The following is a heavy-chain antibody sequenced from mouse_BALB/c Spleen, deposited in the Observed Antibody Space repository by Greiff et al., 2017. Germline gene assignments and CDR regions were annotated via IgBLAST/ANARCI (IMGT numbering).Heavy chain of an antibody. J-gene: IGHJ4*01. CDR2: IYPGNSDT. Sequence: VQLQQSGTVLARPGASVKMSCKASGYSFTSYWMHWVKQRPGQGLEWIGAIYPGNSDTSYNQKFKGKAKLTAVTSASTAYMELSSLTNEDSAVYYCTTITTVVGAMDYWGQGTSVTVSS. CDR1: GYSFTSYW. CDR3: TTITTVVGAMDY. V-gene: IGHV1-5*01. D-gene: IGHD1-1*01.